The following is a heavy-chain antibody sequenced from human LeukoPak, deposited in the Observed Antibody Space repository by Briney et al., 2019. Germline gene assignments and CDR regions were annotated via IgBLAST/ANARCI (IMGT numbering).Heavy chain of an antibody. CDR2: INHSGST. CDR1: GGSISSYY. J-gene: IGHJ4*02. CDR3: ARVGRYRDY. Sequence: SETLSLTCTVSGGSISSYYWSWIRQPPGKGLEWIGEINHSGSTNYNPSLKSRVTISVDTSKNQFSLKLSSVTAADTAVYYCARVGRYRDYWGQGTLVTVSS. D-gene: IGHD3-9*01. V-gene: IGHV4-34*01.